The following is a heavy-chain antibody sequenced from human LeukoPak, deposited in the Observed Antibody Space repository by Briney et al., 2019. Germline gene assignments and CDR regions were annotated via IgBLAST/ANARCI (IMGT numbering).Heavy chain of an antibody. J-gene: IGHJ4*02. Sequence: GGSLRLSCAASGFTFSKYWMLWVRQAPGKGRESVSRINTDGTVTTYADSVKGRFTVSRDNADNTMFLQMNSVRDEDTAVYYCATKQWLAPPPDSWGQGTPVTVSS. CDR3: ATKQWLAPPPDS. CDR1: GFTFSKYW. V-gene: IGHV3-74*01. D-gene: IGHD6-19*01. CDR2: INTDGTVT.